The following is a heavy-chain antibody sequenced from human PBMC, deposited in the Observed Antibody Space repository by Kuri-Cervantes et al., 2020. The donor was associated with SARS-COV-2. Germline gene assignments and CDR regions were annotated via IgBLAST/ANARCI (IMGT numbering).Heavy chain of an antibody. CDR1: GFSLSNARMG. CDR2: IFSNDEK. V-gene: IGHV2-26*01. D-gene: IGHD3-3*01. Sequence: SGPTLVKPTETLTLTCTVSGFSLSNARMGVSWIRQPPGKALEWLAHIFSNDEKSYSTSLKSRLTISKDTSKSQVVLTTTNMDPVDTATYYCARSPYDFWSGSKDAFDIWGQGTMVTVSS. J-gene: IGHJ3*02. CDR3: ARSPYDFWSGSKDAFDI.